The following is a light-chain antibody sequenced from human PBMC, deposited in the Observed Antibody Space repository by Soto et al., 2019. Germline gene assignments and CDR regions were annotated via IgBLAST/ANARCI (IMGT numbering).Light chain of an antibody. CDR3: SSYTSSSSDYV. Sequence: QSALTQPASVSGSPGQSITISCTGTSSDVGGYNYVSWYQQHPGKAPKLMIYEVSHRPSGVSNRFSGSKFGNTASLTISGLQAEDEADYYCSSYTSSSSDYVFGTGTKLTVL. CDR2: EVS. J-gene: IGLJ1*01. CDR1: SSDVGGYNY. V-gene: IGLV2-14*01.